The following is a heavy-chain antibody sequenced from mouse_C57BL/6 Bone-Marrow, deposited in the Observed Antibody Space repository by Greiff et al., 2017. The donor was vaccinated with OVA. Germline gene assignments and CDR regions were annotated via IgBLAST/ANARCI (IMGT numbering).Heavy chain of an antibody. V-gene: IGHV1-19*01. Sequence: EVQLQQSGPVLVKPGASVKMSCKASGYTFTDYYMNWVKQSHGKSLEWIGVINPYNGGTSYNQKFKGKATLTVAKSSITAYIELNSLTSEDSAVYYFASDYGSLAYWGQGTLVPVSA. D-gene: IGHD1-1*01. CDR2: INPYNGGT. CDR3: ASDYGSLAY. CDR1: GYTFTDYY. J-gene: IGHJ3*01.